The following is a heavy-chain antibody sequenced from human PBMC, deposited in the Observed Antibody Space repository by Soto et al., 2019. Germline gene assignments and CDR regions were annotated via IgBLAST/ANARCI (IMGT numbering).Heavy chain of an antibody. V-gene: IGHV1-18*01. D-gene: IGHD5-12*01. CDR1: GYTFTSYG. Sequence: QVQLVQSGAEVKKPGASVKVSCKASGYTFTSYGISWVRQAPGQGREWMGWISAYNGNTNYAQKLRGRVTMTTDTSPCRVYMELRSLRSDDTAVYYCAGEVRLPPTSGVYDPSILDYWGQGTLVTVSS. CDR2: ISAYNGNT. CDR3: AGEVRLPPTSGVYDPSILDY. J-gene: IGHJ4*02.